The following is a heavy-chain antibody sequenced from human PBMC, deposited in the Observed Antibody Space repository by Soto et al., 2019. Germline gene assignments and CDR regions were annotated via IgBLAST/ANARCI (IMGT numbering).Heavy chain of an antibody. J-gene: IGHJ6*02. D-gene: IGHD2-8*01. CDR3: ATQKAYCTNGVCPPYYYGMDV. CDR1: GGTFSSYA. CDR2: IIPIFGTA. V-gene: IGHV1-69*13. Sequence: SVKVSCKASGGTFSSYAISWVRQAPGQGLEWMGGIIPIFGTANYAQKFQGRVTITADESTSTAYMELSSLRSEDTAVYYCATQKAYCTNGVCPPYYYGMDVWGQGTTVT.